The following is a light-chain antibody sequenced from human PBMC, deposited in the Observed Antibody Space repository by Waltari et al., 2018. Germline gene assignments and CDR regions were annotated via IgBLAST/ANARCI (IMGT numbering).Light chain of an antibody. V-gene: IGLV1-40*01. CDR2: GST. CDR1: SSNIGAGYD. Sequence: QSVLTQPPSVSGAPGQRVTISCIGGSSNIGAGYDVHSYQQLPQTAPKLLIYGSTNRPSGISDRFSGSKSGTSASLVITGLQTEDEAVYYCQSYDTRLSGSVIFGGGTELTVL. J-gene: IGLJ2*01. CDR3: QSYDTRLSGSVI.